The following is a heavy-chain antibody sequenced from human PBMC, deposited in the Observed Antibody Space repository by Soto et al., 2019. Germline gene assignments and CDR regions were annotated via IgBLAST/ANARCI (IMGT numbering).Heavy chain of an antibody. CDR3: ARYGDGYYGMDV. V-gene: IGHV3-66*01. Sequence: EVQVAESGGGLVQPGGSLRLSCAASGFTVNKFYISWVRQAPGKGLEWVSVVYSTGVTDSANSVKGRFSISRDNSKNTVYRQMNSVRADETAVYYCARYGDGYYGMDVWGQGTTVTVSS. D-gene: IGHD4-17*01. CDR1: GFTVNKFY. CDR2: VYSTGVT. J-gene: IGHJ6*02.